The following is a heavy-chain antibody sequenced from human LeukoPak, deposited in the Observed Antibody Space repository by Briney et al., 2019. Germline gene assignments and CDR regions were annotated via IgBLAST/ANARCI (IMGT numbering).Heavy chain of an antibody. CDR1: GFTFSSYW. V-gene: IGHV3-7*01. Sequence: PGGSLRLSCAASGFTFSSYWMSWVRQAPGKGLEWVASIKQDGSEKYYVDSVKGRFTISRDNAKNSLYLQMNSLRAEDTAVYYCARDNRATMGSYFDYWGQGTLVTVSS. D-gene: IGHD3-10*01. J-gene: IGHJ4*02. CDR3: ARDNRATMGSYFDY. CDR2: IKQDGSEK.